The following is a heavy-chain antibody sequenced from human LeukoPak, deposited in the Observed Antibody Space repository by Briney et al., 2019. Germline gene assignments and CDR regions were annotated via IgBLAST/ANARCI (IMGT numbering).Heavy chain of an antibody. CDR2: IIPIFGTA. J-gene: IGHJ6*02. V-gene: IGHV1-69*13. Sequence: VASVKVSCKASGGTFISYAISWVRQAPGQGREWMGGIIPIFGTANYAQKFQGRVTITADESTSTAYMELSSLRSEDTAVYYCARVDIVVVPAAIPYYYYGMDVWGQGTTVTVSS. D-gene: IGHD2-2*01. CDR3: ARVDIVVVPAAIPYYYYGMDV. CDR1: GGTFISYA.